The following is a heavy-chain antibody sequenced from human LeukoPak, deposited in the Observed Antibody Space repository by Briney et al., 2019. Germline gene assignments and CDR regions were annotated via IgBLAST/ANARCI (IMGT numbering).Heavy chain of an antibody. D-gene: IGHD2-2*01. Sequence: SETLSHTCTVSGGSISSSSYYWGWIRQPPGKGLECHGSVYYRGNTYYNPSLNSRVTISVDKSRNRFSLRLRSVTAADTAVYYCARHREDIVVVPFDYWGQGTLVTVPS. CDR3: ARHREDIVVVPFDY. CDR1: GGSISSSSYY. CDR2: VYYRGNT. V-gene: IGHV4-39*01. J-gene: IGHJ4*02.